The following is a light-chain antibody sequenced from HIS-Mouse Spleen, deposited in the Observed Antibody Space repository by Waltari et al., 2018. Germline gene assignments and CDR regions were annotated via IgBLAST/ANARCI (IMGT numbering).Light chain of an antibody. CDR3: QQYYSTPYT. J-gene: IGKJ2*01. V-gene: IGKV4-1*01. CDR1: QSVLYSSNNKNY. CDR2: WAA. Sequence: IVMTQSPDFLAVSLGERATINCKSSQSVLYSSNNKNYLAWYQHKPGQPPKLLIYWAATRESGVPDRFSGSGSGTDFTLTISSLQAEDVAVYYCQQYYSTPYTFGQGTKLEIK.